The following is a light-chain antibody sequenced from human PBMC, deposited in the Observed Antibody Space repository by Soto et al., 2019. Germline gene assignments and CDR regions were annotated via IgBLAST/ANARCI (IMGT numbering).Light chain of an antibody. CDR1: QSISSDY. Sequence: EILMTQSPATLSLSPGERATLSCRASQSISSDYLVWYQQKPGQAPRLLIYGASSRATGIPDRFSGSGSGTDFTLTINRLEPEDFAVYYCQHYGNSPPSVTFGPGTKVDIK. J-gene: IGKJ3*01. CDR2: GAS. CDR3: QHYGNSPPSVT. V-gene: IGKV3-20*01.